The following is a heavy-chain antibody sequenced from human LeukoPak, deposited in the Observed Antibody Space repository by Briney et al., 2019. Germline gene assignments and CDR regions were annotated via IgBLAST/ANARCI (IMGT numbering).Heavy chain of an antibody. CDR1: GGPISSYY. D-gene: IGHD3-10*01. J-gene: IGHJ6*02. V-gene: IGHV4-59*01. Sequence: SETLSLTCTVSGGPISSYYWSWIRQPPGKGLEWIGYIYYSGSTNYNPSLKSRVTISVDTSKNQFSLKLSSVTAADTAVYYCARGWYYYGSGSGYYYGMDVWGQGTTVTVSS. CDR2: IYYSGST. CDR3: ARGWYYYGSGSGYYYGMDV.